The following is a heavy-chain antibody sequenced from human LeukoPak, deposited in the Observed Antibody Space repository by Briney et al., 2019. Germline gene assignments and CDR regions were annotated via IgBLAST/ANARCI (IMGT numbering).Heavy chain of an antibody. V-gene: IGHV1-2*02. CDR2: INPNRGGT. Sequence: ASVKVSCKASGYTFTGYYMHWVRQAPGQGLEWMGWINPNRGGTNYAQKFQGRVTMTRDTSISTAYMELSRLRSDDTAVYYCARGWLQLTAFDYWGQGTLVTVSP. D-gene: IGHD5-24*01. J-gene: IGHJ4*02. CDR3: ARGWLQLTAFDY. CDR1: GYTFTGYY.